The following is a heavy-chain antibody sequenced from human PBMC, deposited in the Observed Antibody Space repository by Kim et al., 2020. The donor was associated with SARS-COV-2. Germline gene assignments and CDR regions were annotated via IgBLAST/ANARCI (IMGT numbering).Heavy chain of an antibody. J-gene: IGHJ5*02. CDR1: GFTFSSYW. Sequence: GGSLRLSCAASGFTFSSYWMNWVRQAPGKGLEWVANIKQDGSEKYYVDSVKGRFTISRDNAKNSLYLQMNSLRAEDTAVYYCARIRYSSSWYGKAQGWFDPWGQGTLVTVSS. CDR2: IKQDGSEK. D-gene: IGHD6-13*01. V-gene: IGHV3-7*01. CDR3: ARIRYSSSWYGKAQGWFDP.